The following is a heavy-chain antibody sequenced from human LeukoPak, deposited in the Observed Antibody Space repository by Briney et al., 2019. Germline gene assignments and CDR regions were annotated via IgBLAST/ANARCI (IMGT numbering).Heavy chain of an antibody. CDR3: ARVSELLPFDY. V-gene: IGHV3-30-3*01. J-gene: IGHJ4*02. D-gene: IGHD1-26*01. CDR1: GFTFSSYA. Sequence: PGGSLRLSCAASGFTFSSYAMHWVRQAPGKGLEWVAVISYDGSNKYYADSVKGRFTISRDNSKNTLYLQMNSLRAEDTAAYYCARVSELLPFDYWGQGTLVTVSS. CDR2: ISYDGSNK.